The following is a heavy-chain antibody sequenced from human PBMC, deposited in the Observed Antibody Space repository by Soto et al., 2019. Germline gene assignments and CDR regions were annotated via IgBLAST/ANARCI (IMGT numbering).Heavy chain of an antibody. CDR3: ARGIPTGRNGPFDY. CDR1: GYTFTSYY. CDR2: INPSSGNT. V-gene: IGHV1-3*01. D-gene: IGHD1-1*01. J-gene: IGHJ4*02. Sequence: ASVKVSCKASGYTFTSYYMHWGRQAHGQRLEWMGRINPSSGNTRYAQKFQGRVTITRDTSTSTAYMELSSLRSEDTAFYYCARGIPTGRNGPFDYWGQGTLVPVSS.